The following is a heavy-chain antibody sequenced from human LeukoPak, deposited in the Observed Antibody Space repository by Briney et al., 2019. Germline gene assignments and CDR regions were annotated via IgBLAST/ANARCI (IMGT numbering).Heavy chain of an antibody. D-gene: IGHD1-14*01. CDR2: INHSGST. V-gene: IGHV4-34*01. CDR1: GGSFSGYY. Sequence: SETLSLTCAVYGGSFSGYYWSWIRQPPGKGLEWIGEINHSGSTNYNPSLKSRVTISVDTSKNQFSLKLSSVTAADTAVHYCARGLAYRGAFDIWGQGTMVTVSS. J-gene: IGHJ3*02. CDR3: ARGLAYRGAFDI.